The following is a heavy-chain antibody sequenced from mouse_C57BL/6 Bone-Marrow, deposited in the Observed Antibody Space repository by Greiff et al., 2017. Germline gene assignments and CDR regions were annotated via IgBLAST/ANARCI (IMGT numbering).Heavy chain of an antibody. D-gene: IGHD2-4*01. Sequence: VQLVASGAELVKPGASVKLSCKASGYIFTEYTIHWVKQRSGQGLEWIGWFYPGSGSIKYNERFKDKATLTADKSSNTVYMELSRLTSEDSAVYFCARHERYYDYEGYFDYWGQGTTLTVSS. CDR1: GYIFTEYT. CDR2: FYPGSGSI. J-gene: IGHJ2*01. V-gene: IGHV1-62-2*01. CDR3: ARHERYYDYEGYFDY.